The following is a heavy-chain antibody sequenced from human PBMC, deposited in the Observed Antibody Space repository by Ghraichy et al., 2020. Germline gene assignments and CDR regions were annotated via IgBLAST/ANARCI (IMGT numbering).Heavy chain of an antibody. CDR1: GFTFEDYA. Sequence: SLNISCAAFGFTFEDYAMYWVRQGPGKGLEWVAGISWNSGSIGYEDSVKGRFTISRDNAKKSLYLQMNSLRAEETALYYCTKDIDVAATGVGYCYAMDVLGQGTTVTVSS. CDR2: ISWNSGSI. CDR3: TKDIDVAATGVGYCYAMDV. D-gene: IGHD6-13*01. V-gene: IGHV3-9*01. J-gene: IGHJ6*02.